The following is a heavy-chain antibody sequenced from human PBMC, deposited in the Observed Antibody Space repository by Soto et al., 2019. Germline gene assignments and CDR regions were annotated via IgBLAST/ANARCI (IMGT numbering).Heavy chain of an antibody. CDR3: TTAPQRALTADTALS. D-gene: IGHD2-21*02. Sequence: EVQLVESGGGLVKPGGSLRLSCTVSGFIVSSAWMNWVRQAPGKGLEWVGRIKSKSDGGTTDYAAPVQGRFTISLEASKNMLYLQMASLRTEDTAVYYCTTAPQRALTADTALSWGQGTLFTVSS. CDR1: GFIVSSAW. V-gene: IGHV3-15*07. CDR2: IKSKSDGGTT. J-gene: IGHJ5*02.